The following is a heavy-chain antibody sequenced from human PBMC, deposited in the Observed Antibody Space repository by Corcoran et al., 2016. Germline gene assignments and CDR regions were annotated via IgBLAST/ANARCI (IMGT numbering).Heavy chain of an antibody. J-gene: IGHJ4*02. CDR3: ARDAAPYSSGWYVVY. D-gene: IGHD6-19*01. V-gene: IGHV3-33*01. CDR1: GFTFSSYG. CDR2: IWYDGSNK. Sequence: QVQLVESGGGVVQPGRSLRLSCAASGFTFSSYGMHWVRQAPGKGLEWVAVIWYDGSNKYYADSVKGRFTISRDNSKNTLYLQMNSLRAEDTAVYYCARDAAPYSSGWYVVYWGQGTLVTVSS.